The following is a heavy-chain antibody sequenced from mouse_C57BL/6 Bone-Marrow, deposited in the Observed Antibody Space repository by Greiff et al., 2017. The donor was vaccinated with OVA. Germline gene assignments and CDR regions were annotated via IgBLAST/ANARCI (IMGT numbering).Heavy chain of an antibody. CDR1: EYEFPSHD. D-gene: IGHD2-4*01. CDR3: ARLYYDYEIAY. V-gene: IGHV5-2*01. CDR2: INSDGGST. J-gene: IGHJ3*01. Sequence: EVKLMESGGGLVQPGESLKLSCESNEYEFPSHDMSWVRKTPVKRLELVAAINSDGGSTYYPDTMERRFIISRDNTKKTLYLQMSSLRSEDTALYYCARLYYDYEIAYWGQGTLVTVSA.